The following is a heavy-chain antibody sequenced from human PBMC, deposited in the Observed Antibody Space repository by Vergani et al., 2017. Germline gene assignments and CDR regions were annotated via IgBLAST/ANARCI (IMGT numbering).Heavy chain of an antibody. V-gene: IGHV4-61*02. CDR3: ARDGGEYDKDALDV. Sequence: VQLQESGPGLVKPPGTLSLTCAVSGGPFSTGGQSWTCLRQSAGKGLEWIGRIYTSGATNYNPSLRSRAIMSGDASKKQFSLKLTSVTAADTAVYYCARDGGEYDKDALDVWGQGTKVTVTS. D-gene: IGHD2-21*01. J-gene: IGHJ3*01. CDR2: IYTSGAT. CDR1: GGPFSTGGQS.